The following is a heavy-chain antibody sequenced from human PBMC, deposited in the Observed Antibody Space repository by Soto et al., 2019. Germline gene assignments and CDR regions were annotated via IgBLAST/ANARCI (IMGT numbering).Heavy chain of an antibody. CDR3: ARGAYCGGDCFLFDY. CDR2: INAGNGNT. D-gene: IGHD2-21*02. V-gene: IGHV1-3*01. J-gene: IGHJ4*02. Sequence: ASVKVSCKASGYTFTSYAMHWVRQAPGQRLEWMGWINAGNGNTKYSQKFQGRVTITRDTSASTAYMELSSLRSEDTAVYYCARGAYCGGDCFLFDYWGQGTLVTVSS. CDR1: GYTFTSYA.